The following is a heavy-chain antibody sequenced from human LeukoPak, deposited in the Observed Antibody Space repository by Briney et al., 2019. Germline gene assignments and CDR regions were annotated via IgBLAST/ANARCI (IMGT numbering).Heavy chain of an antibody. Sequence: ASVKVSCKASGYTFTNYDINWVRQATGQGPEWMGWMNPKSGNTGYAQKFQGRVTMTRNTSISTAYMELSSLRSDDTAVYYCARDQDIVVVVAALRQREMGGFDPWGQGTLDTVSS. CDR3: ARDQDIVVVVAALRQREMGGFDP. J-gene: IGHJ5*02. D-gene: IGHD2-15*01. CDR2: MNPKSGNT. CDR1: GYTFTNYD. V-gene: IGHV1-8*01.